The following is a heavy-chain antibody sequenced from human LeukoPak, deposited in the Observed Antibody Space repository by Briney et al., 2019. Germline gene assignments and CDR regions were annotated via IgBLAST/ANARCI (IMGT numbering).Heavy chain of an antibody. J-gene: IGHJ5*02. CDR2: IYYSGST. Sequence: SETLSLTCTVSGGSISSSSYYWGWLRQPPGKGLEWIGSIYYSGSTYYNPSLKSRVTISVDTSKNQFSLKLSSVTAADTAVYYCARRGGYNWFDPWGQGTLVTVSS. D-gene: IGHD1-26*01. V-gene: IGHV4-39*01. CDR1: GGSISSSSYY. CDR3: ARRGGYNWFDP.